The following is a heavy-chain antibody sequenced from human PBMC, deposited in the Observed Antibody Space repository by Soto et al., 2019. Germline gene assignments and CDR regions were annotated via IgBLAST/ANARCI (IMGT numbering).Heavy chain of an antibody. D-gene: IGHD3-10*01. CDR2: ISAYNGNT. CDR3: ASGPYGSGSYYYGEYFQH. V-gene: IGHV1-18*01. J-gene: IGHJ1*01. Sequence: ASVKVSCKASGYTFTSYGISWVRQAPGQGLEWMGWISAYNGNTNYAQKLQGRVTMTTDTSTSTAYMELRSLRSDDTAVYYCASGPYGSGSYYYGEYFQHWGQGTLVTVSS. CDR1: GYTFTSYG.